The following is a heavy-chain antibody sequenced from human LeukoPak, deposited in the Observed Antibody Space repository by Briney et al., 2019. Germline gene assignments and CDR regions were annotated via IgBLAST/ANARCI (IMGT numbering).Heavy chain of an antibody. J-gene: IGHJ4*02. Sequence: LPGGSLRLSCAASGFTFSSYDMHWVRQAPGKGLEWVANIKQDGSEKYYVDSVKGRLTISRDNAKNSLYLQMNSLRAEDTAVYYCASGIVGANFDYWGQGTLVTVSS. CDR3: ASGIVGANFDY. CDR1: GFTFSSYD. V-gene: IGHV3-7*01. D-gene: IGHD1-26*01. CDR2: IKQDGSEK.